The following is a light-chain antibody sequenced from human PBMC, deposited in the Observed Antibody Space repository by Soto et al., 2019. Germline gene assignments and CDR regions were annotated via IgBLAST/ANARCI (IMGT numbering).Light chain of an antibody. Sequence: DIQMTQSPSSLYASVGDRVTITCRESQDISPWLAWYQHKPGEAPKLLIYSASNLQSGVPSRFSGSGSGTEFTLTISSLQPEDFTTYHCQQTKTPVTFGQGTKVEIK. V-gene: IGKV1-12*01. CDR1: QDISPW. CDR2: SAS. J-gene: IGKJ1*01. CDR3: QQTKTPVT.